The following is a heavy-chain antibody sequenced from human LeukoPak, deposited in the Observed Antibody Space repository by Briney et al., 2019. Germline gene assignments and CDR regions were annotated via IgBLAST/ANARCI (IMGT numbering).Heavy chain of an antibody. Sequence: GGSLRLSCAASGFTFSSYSMNWVRQAPGKGLEWVSSISSSSGYIFDADSVKGRFTISRDNAKNSLYLQMNSLRAEDTAAYYCARGPNYYDSSGYYSEYWGQGTLVTVSS. CDR3: ARGPNYYDSSGYYSEY. D-gene: IGHD3-22*01. CDR1: GFTFSSYS. V-gene: IGHV3-21*01. CDR2: ISSSSGYI. J-gene: IGHJ4*02.